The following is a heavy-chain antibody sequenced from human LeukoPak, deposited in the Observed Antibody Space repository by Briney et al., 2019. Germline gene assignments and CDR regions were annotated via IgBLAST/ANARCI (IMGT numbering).Heavy chain of an antibody. CDR3: AKDLAAHYYYYYMDV. J-gene: IGHJ6*03. D-gene: IGHD6-6*01. V-gene: IGHV3-33*06. CDR2: IWYDGSNK. CDR1: GFTFSSYG. Sequence: GGSLRLSCAASGFTFSSYGMHWVRQAPGKGLEWVAVIWYDGSNKYYADSVKGRFTISRDNSKNTLYLQMNSLRAEDTAVYYCAKDLAAHYYYYYMDVWGKGTTVTVSS.